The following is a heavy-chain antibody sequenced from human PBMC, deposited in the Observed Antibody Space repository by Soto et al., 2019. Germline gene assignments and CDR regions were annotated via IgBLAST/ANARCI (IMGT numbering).Heavy chain of an antibody. CDR3: TIGSWSGEVFDI. CDR2: IIPILDVT. CDR1: GGTFNTYS. Sequence: QVQLVQSGAEVKKPGSSVKVSCKASGGTFNTYSMFWVRQAPGQGLEWMGRIIPILDVTNYAQKFQGRVTLSADKSTSTVYIALSSLRSEDTALYYCTIGSWSGEVFDIWGQGTMVTVSS. D-gene: IGHD2-21*01. V-gene: IGHV1-69*02. J-gene: IGHJ3*02.